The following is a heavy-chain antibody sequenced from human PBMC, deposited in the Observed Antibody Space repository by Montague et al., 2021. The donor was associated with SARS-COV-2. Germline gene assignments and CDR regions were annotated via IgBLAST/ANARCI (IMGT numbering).Heavy chain of an antibody. J-gene: IGHJ4*02. CDR3: ARTRLDYNDYVFDY. Sequence: SETLSLTCSVSGGSIRSHYWSWIRQPPGKGLEWIGYIYYSGTTNXNPSLKSRVTISVDTSKNQFSLKLSSVTAADTAVFYCARTRLDYNDYVFDYWGQGILVTVPS. CDR1: GGSIRSHY. CDR2: IYYSGTT. D-gene: IGHD4-11*01. V-gene: IGHV4-59*11.